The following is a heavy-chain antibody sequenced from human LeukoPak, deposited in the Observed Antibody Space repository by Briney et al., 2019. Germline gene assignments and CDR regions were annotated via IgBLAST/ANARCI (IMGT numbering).Heavy chain of an antibody. CDR1: GFSFINYA. J-gene: IGHJ4*02. Sequence: GGSLRLSCAASGFSFINYAMSWVRQAPGKGLEWVSAIGGSGTRTYNADSVKGRFTISRDNSKNTLYLQMNSLRAEDTAVYYCAKDRGSTWFGGFDYWGQGTLVTVSS. CDR3: AKDRGSTWFGGFDY. V-gene: IGHV3-23*01. CDR2: IGGSGTRT. D-gene: IGHD3-10*01.